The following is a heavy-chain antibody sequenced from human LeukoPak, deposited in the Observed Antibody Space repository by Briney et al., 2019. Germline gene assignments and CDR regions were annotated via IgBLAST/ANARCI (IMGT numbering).Heavy chain of an antibody. Sequence: PGGSLRLSCAASGLTFNTYAMSWVRQAPWERLQWVSSISDSGRSTYYGDSVKGRFSISRDNSQNTLYLQMSSLRAEDTAVYYCARERAVRGVQPFDCWGQGTLVTVSS. J-gene: IGHJ4*02. CDR1: GLTFNTYA. D-gene: IGHD3-10*01. CDR2: ISDSGRST. V-gene: IGHV3-23*01. CDR3: ARERAVRGVQPFDC.